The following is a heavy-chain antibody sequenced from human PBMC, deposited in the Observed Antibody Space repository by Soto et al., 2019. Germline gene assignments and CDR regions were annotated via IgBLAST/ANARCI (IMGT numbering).Heavy chain of an antibody. CDR3: ARDGWGSNWYFDL. Sequence: PGGSRRLYCVAPGVTFKDYGMHWVRQAPGKGLEWVAVISYDGKQTYYADSVKGRFTISKDKSKRTLFLQMNSLRVDDTAVYYCARDGWGSNWYFDLWGRGTLVTVSS. V-gene: IGHV3-30*03. CDR1: GVTFKDYG. CDR2: ISYDGKQT. J-gene: IGHJ2*01. D-gene: IGHD3-16*01.